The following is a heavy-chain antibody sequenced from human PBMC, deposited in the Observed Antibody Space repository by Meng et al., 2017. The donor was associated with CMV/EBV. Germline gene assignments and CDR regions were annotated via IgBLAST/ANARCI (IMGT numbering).Heavy chain of an antibody. J-gene: IGHJ4*02. CDR2: INSDGSST. CDR1: GFTFSSYW. D-gene: IGHD1-7*01. CDR3: TINWNYDY. Sequence: LRLSCADSGFTFSSYWMHWVSQAPGKGLVWVSRINSDGSSTSYADSVKGRFTISRDNAKNTLYLQMNSLRAEDTAVYYCTINWNYDYWGQGTLVTVSS. V-gene: IGHV3-74*01.